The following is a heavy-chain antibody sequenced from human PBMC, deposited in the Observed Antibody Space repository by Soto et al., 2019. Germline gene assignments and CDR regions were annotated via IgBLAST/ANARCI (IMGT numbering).Heavy chain of an antibody. CDR2: IYHIGTT. V-gene: IGHV4-4*02. CDR1: GGSIRSTNW. J-gene: IGHJ4*02. CDR3: ARGGTVTTFSDY. Sequence: QVQLQESGPGLVKPSGTLSLTCAVSGGSIRSTNWWSWVRQSPGKGLEWIGEIYHIGTTNYNPSFKSRVTISVDKPKNQFSLKLNSVTAADTAVYYCARGGTVTTFSDYWGQGTLVTVSS. D-gene: IGHD4-17*01.